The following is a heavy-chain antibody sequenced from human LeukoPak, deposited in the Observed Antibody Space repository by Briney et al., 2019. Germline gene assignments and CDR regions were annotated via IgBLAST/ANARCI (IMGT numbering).Heavy chain of an antibody. J-gene: IGHJ4*02. CDR2: ISADKGNI. Sequence: ASVKVSCKASGYNFTTYGIGWVRQAPGQGLEWMGWISADKGNINYAQKLQDRVILTTDTSTSTAYMELRSLRSDDTAMYYCARRAPGKLAADYWGQGTLVTVSS. D-gene: IGHD1-1*01. CDR3: ARRAPGKLAADY. V-gene: IGHV1-18*01. CDR1: GYNFTTYG.